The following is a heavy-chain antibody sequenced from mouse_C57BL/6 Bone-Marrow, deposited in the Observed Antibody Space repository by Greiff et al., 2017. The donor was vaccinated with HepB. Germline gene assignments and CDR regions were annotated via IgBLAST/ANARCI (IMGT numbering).Heavy chain of an antibody. Sequence: VQLQQSGPGLVQPSQSLSITCTVSGFSFTSYGVHWVRQSPGKGLEWLGVIWRGGSTDYNAAFMSRLSITKDNSKSQVFFKMNSLQADDTAIYYCAKKSPYYDYDDYAMDYWGQGTSVTVSS. J-gene: IGHJ4*01. CDR2: IWRGGST. CDR3: AKKSPYYDYDDYAMDY. V-gene: IGHV2-5*01. CDR1: GFSFTSYG. D-gene: IGHD2-4*01.